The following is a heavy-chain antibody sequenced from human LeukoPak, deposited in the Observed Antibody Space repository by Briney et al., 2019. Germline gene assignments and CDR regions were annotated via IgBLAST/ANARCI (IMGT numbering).Heavy chain of an antibody. CDR3: ARVQLVRYFDY. CDR2: INHSGST. D-gene: IGHD6-6*01. Sequence: SETLSLTCAVYGGSFSGYYWSWIRQPPGKGLEWIGEINHSGSTNYNPSLKSRVTISVDTSKNQFSLKLSSVTAADTAVYYCARVQLVRYFDYWGQGILVTVSS. J-gene: IGHJ4*02. CDR1: GGSFSGYY. V-gene: IGHV4-34*01.